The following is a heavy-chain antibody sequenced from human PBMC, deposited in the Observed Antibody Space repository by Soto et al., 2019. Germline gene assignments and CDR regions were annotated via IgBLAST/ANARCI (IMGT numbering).Heavy chain of an antibody. CDR1: GFTFSPYW. Sequence: EVQVVESGGGLVQPGGSLRLSCAASGFTFSPYWVHWVRQAPGKGLVWVSRINPDGSYTNYADSVKDRFTISRDNAKNTLFLQMNSLRADDTAVYYCTRYMTGYDDLWGHGTLVTVSS. CDR3: TRYMTGYDDL. CDR2: INPDGSYT. V-gene: IGHV3-74*01. J-gene: IGHJ5*02. D-gene: IGHD5-12*01.